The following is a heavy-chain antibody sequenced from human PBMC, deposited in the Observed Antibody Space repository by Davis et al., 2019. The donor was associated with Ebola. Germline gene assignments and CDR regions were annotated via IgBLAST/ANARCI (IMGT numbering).Heavy chain of an antibody. CDR3: ARDFRGYCSSTSCYTFHYYYYYMDV. J-gene: IGHJ6*03. V-gene: IGHV3-30*03. CDR1: GFTFSSYG. Sequence: GESLKISCAASGFTFSSYGMHWVRQAPGKGLEWVAVISYDGSNKYYADSVKGRFTISRDNSKNTLYLQMNSLRAEDTAVYYCARDFRGYCSSTSCYTFHYYYYYMDVWGKGTTVTVSS. D-gene: IGHD2-2*02. CDR2: ISYDGSNK.